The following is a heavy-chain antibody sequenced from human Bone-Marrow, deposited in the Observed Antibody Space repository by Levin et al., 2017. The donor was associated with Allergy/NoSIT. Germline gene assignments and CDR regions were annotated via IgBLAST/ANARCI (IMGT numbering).Heavy chain of an antibody. CDR3: ARNPEWDPYYFDY. CDR2: IRSKAYGATT. D-gene: IGHD1-14*01. Sequence: GGSLRLSCTTSGFTFGEYVMSWFRQGPGKGLEWIGFIRSKAYGATTQYGASMKAQFTISRDDSKGVAYLQVNSLKTEDTAVYYCARNPEWDPYYFDYWGQGILVTVSS. V-gene: IGHV3-49*03. J-gene: IGHJ4*02. CDR1: GFTFGEYV.